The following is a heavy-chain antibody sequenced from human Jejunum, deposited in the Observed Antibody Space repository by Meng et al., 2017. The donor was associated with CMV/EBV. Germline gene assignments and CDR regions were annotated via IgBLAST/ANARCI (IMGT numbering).Heavy chain of an antibody. CDR3: ARDRGYSSGWGVFDY. V-gene: IGHV4-30-4*01. J-gene: IGHJ4*02. Sequence: VSLQSSVPDMWYPYQPLSLTCSVSGCSISSGDYYWSWIRQSPGKGLEWIGFIYYSGASYSTPSLRSRVTMSMDTSTNQFSLRLNSVTAADTGVYFCARDRGYSSGWGVFDYWGRGTLVTVSS. D-gene: IGHD6-19*01. CDR1: GCSISSGDYY. CDR2: IYYSGAS.